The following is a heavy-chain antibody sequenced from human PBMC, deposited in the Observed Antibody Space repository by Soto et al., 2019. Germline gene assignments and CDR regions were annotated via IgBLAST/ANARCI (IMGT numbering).Heavy chain of an antibody. Sequence: ASVKVSCKASGYTFTSYDINWVRQATGQGLEWMGWMNPNSGNTGYAQKFQGRVTMTRNTSISTAYMELSSLRSEDTAVYYCARGRLELRFKLFYYYYYMDVSGKGTTVTVSS. CDR1: GYTFTSYD. J-gene: IGHJ6*03. CDR3: ARGRLELRFKLFYYYYYMDV. D-gene: IGHD1-7*01. V-gene: IGHV1-8*01. CDR2: MNPNSGNT.